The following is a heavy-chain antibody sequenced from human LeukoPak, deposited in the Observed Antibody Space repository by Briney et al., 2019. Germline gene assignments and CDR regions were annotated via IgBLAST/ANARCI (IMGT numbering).Heavy chain of an antibody. CDR3: AKDRSGAWGSYRPHFDY. D-gene: IGHD3-16*02. J-gene: IGHJ4*02. CDR1: GFTFSSYA. CDR2: ISGSGGST. Sequence: QPGGSLRLSCAASGFTFSSYAMSWVRQAPGKGLEWVSAISGSGGSTYYADSVKGRFTISRDNSKNTLYLQMNSLRAEDTAVYYCAKDRSGAWGSYRPHFDYWGQGTLVTVSS. V-gene: IGHV3-23*01.